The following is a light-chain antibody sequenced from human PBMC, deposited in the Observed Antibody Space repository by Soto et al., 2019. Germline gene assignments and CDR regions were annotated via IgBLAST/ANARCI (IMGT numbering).Light chain of an antibody. CDR3: VQRIEFPLT. CDR2: TVS. Sequence: DIVMTQTPLSLPVTPGEPASISCRSSQSLXDSDDGNTYLDWYLQKPGQSPQLLIYTVSSRASGVPDRFSGSGSGTDFTLKISRVEAEDVGVYYCVQRIEFPLTFGGGTKVDI. J-gene: IGKJ4*01. CDR1: QSLXDSDDGNTY. V-gene: IGKV2-40*01.